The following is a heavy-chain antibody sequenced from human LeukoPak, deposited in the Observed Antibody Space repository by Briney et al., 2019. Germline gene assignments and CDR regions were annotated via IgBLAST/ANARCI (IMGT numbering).Heavy chain of an antibody. CDR1: GYTFTSYG. Sequence: ASVKVSCKASGYTFTSYGISWVRQAPGQGLEWMGWISAYNGNTNYAQKLQGRVTMTTDTSTSTAYMELRSLRSDGTAVYYCARYGREVVPAASYFDYWGQGTLVTVSS. CDR2: ISAYNGNT. V-gene: IGHV1-18*01. D-gene: IGHD2-2*01. CDR3: ARYGREVVPAASYFDY. J-gene: IGHJ4*02.